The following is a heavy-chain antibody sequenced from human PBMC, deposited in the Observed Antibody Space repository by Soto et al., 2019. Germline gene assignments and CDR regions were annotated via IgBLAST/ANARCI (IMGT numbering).Heavy chain of an antibody. CDR1: GYTFTSYG. Sequence: QVQLVQSGAEVKKPGASVKVSCKASGYTFTSYGISWVRQAPGQGLEWMGWISAYNGNTNYAQKIQGRVTMTTDTSTSTAYMELRSLRSDDTAVYYCARFIEDSSSSYYYYYYMDVWGKGTTVTVSS. D-gene: IGHD6-6*01. CDR3: ARFIEDSSSSYYYYYYMDV. V-gene: IGHV1-18*01. J-gene: IGHJ6*03. CDR2: ISAYNGNT.